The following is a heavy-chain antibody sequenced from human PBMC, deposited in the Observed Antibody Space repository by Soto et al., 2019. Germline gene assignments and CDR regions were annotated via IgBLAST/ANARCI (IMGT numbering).Heavy chain of an antibody. CDR1: GDSFSAFY. CDR2: INPNGGAT. V-gene: IGHV1-2*02. J-gene: IGHJ6*03. D-gene: IGHD5-12*01. Sequence: QVQLVQSGAEVKKPGASVKVSCKTSGDSFSAFYLHWVRQAPGQGLEWLGWINPNGGATKYAQKCRGRVDMTRDTSIRTAYLELSSLRSDDTAIYYCARESGGATATLDYYYFYMDVWGKGTTVTVSS. CDR3: ARESGGATATLDYYYFYMDV.